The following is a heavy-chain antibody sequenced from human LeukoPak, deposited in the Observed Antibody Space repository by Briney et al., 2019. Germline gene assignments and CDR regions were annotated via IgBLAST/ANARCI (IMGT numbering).Heavy chain of an antibody. CDR3: ARLEGYRAAVDWFDP. CDR2: IYYSGNS. CDR1: GGSISSYY. V-gene: IGHV4-59*08. D-gene: IGHD6-25*01. Sequence: SGAPSLTCTVSGGSISSYYWSWSPQHPGERLEGIGYIYYSGNSNYNPCLKTRVTISVDTSKNQFSLKPSSVTDADTAVYYCARLEGYRAAVDWFDPWGQGTLVTVSS. J-gene: IGHJ5*02.